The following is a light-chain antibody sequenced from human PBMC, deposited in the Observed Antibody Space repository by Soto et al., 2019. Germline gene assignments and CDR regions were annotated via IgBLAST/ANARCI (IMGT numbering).Light chain of an antibody. V-gene: IGLV1-44*01. CDR3: AAWDDRLNAVV. CDR2: SNN. J-gene: IGLJ2*01. CDR1: SSNIGTYT. Sequence: QLVLTQSPSASGTPGQRVTISCSGSSSNIGTYTVNWYQQLPGTAPKLLIYSNNQRPSGVPDRFSGSNSGTSASLAISGLQSADEADYYCAAWDDRLNAVVFGGGTKLTVL.